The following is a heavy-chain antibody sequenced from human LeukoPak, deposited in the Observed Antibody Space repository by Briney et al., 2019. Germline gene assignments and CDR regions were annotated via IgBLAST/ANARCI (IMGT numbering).Heavy chain of an antibody. CDR2: ISSSGSTM. Sequence: PGGSLRLSCAASGFTFSSYEMNWVRQAPGKGLEWVSYISSSGSTMYYADSVKGRFTISRDNAKNSLYLQMNSLRAEDTAVYYCARDRRYCSSTSCYQGYYYGMDVWGKGTTVTVSS. CDR1: GFTFSSYE. V-gene: IGHV3-48*03. D-gene: IGHD2-2*01. J-gene: IGHJ6*04. CDR3: ARDRRYCSSTSCYQGYYYGMDV.